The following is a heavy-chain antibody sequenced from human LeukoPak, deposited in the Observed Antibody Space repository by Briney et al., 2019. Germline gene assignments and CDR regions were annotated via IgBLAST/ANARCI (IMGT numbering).Heavy chain of an antibody. Sequence: AGSLRLSCAASGFTFSSYWMRWVRQAPGKRLVWVSHIKSDGSTTSYADSVKGRFTISRENAKSVLYLQMNSLRAEDTAVYYCARDRGYTRDYWGLGTLVTVSS. D-gene: IGHD5-12*01. CDR3: ARDRGYTRDY. V-gene: IGHV3-74*01. CDR2: IKSDGSTT. J-gene: IGHJ4*02. CDR1: GFTFSSYW.